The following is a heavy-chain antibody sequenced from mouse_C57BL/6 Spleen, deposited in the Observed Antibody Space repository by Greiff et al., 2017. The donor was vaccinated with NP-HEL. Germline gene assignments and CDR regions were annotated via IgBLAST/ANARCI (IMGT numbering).Heavy chain of an antibody. CDR1: GYTFTSYG. J-gene: IGHJ1*03. CDR3: AISLYYYGSSYGYLEV. Sequence: VQLQESGAELARPGASVKLSCKASGYTFTSYGISWVKQRTGQGLEWIGEIYPRSGNTYYNAKFKGKATRTADKSSSTAYMELRSLTSEDSAVYFCAISLYYYGSSYGYLEVWGTGTTVPGAS. CDR2: IYPRSGNT. D-gene: IGHD1-1*01. V-gene: IGHV1-81*01.